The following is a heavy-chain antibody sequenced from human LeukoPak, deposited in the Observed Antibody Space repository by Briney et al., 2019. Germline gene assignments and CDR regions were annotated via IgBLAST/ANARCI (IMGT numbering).Heavy chain of an antibody. D-gene: IGHD1-1*01. V-gene: IGHV6-1*01. CDR3: ARSGPSGTLDY. CDR1: GDSVSSNNAA. CDR2: TYYRSKRFN. J-gene: IGHJ4*02. Sequence: SQTLSLTCALSGDSVSSNNAAWNWIRQSPPRGLEWLGSTYYRSKRFNDYAVSVKSRIIINPDTSKNQFSLQLNSVTPDDTAVYYCARSGPSGTLDYWGQGTLVTVSS.